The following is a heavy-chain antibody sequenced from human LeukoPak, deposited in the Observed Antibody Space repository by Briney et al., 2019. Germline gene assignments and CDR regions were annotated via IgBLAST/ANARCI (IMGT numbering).Heavy chain of an antibody. CDR1: GYTFTSYG. J-gene: IGHJ4*02. V-gene: IGHV1-18*01. CDR2: ISAYNGNT. CDR3: ARDPSGGLRGYYFDY. Sequence: ASVKVSCKASGYTFTSYGISWVRQAPGQGLEWMGWISAYNGNTNYAQKLQGRVTMTTDTSTSTAYMELSSLRSEDTAVYYCARDPSGGLRGYYFDYWGQGTLVTVSS. D-gene: IGHD3-10*01.